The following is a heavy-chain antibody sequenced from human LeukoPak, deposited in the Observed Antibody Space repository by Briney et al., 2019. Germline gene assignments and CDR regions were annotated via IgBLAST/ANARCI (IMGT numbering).Heavy chain of an antibody. V-gene: IGHV4-31*03. CDR1: GGSISSGGYY. J-gene: IGHJ4*02. CDR2: IYYSEST. CDR3: ARDGGVRGVIAYTFDY. D-gene: IGHD3-10*01. Sequence: SETLSLTCTVSGGSISSGGYYWSWIRQHPGKGLEWIGYIYYSESTYYNPSLKSRVTISVDTSKNQFSLKLSSVTAADTAVYYCARDGGVRGVIAYTFDYWGQGTLVTVSS.